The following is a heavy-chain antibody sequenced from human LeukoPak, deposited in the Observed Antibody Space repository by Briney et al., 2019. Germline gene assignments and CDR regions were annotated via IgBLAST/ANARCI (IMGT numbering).Heavy chain of an antibody. V-gene: IGHV4-4*07. CDR1: GGSISSYY. J-gene: IGHJ5*02. D-gene: IGHD6-6*01. Sequence: SETLSLTCTVSGGSISSYYWSWIRQPAGKGLEWIGRIYTSGSTNYNPSLKSRVTMSVDTSKNQFSLKLSSVTAADTAVYYCAVYSSSSLGNWFNPWGQGTLVTVSS. CDR3: AVYSSSSLGNWFNP. CDR2: IYTSGST.